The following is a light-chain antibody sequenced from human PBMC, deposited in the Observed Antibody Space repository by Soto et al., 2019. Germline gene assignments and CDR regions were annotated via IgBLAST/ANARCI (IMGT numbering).Light chain of an antibody. V-gene: IGKV3-20*01. CDR2: GGS. CDR3: HQYGNSPFT. J-gene: IGKJ2*01. Sequence: EIVLTRSPGPLSLSPGNRATLSCRASQSVSGSKLAWYQQRPGQAPRLLIYGGSSRATDIPARFSGSGSGTDYTLTISRLEPEDFALYYCHQYGNSPFTFGQGTKLEIK. CDR1: QSVSGSK.